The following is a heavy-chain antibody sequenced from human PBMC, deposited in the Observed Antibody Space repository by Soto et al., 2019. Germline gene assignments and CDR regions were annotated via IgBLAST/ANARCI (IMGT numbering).Heavy chain of an antibody. CDR1: GGTFSSNA. CDR2: ILPIFNAA. D-gene: IGHD5-18*01. J-gene: IGHJ4*01. V-gene: IGHV1-69*13. CDR3: ATGGRGYSSSFPRLYFEY. Sequence: SGKVCFRASGGTFSSNAIRLVRQAPGQGPEWMGGILPIFNAANYAQNFQGRVTITADESTSTSYMELTSLKSEDTAIYYCATGGRGYSSSFPRLYFEYWGHGTQVTVSS.